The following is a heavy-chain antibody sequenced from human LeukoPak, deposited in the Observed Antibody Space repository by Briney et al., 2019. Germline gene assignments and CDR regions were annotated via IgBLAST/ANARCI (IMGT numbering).Heavy chain of an antibody. CDR2: IYYSGST. Sequence: SETLSLTCTVSGGSISSYYWSWIRQPPGKGLEWIGYIYYSGSTNYDPSLKSRVTISVDTSKNQFSLKLSSVTAADPAVYYCARVDCSSTSCYNHYYYYMDVWGKGTTVTVSS. D-gene: IGHD2-2*02. CDR1: GGSISSYY. J-gene: IGHJ6*03. CDR3: ARVDCSSTSCYNHYYYYMDV. V-gene: IGHV4-59*01.